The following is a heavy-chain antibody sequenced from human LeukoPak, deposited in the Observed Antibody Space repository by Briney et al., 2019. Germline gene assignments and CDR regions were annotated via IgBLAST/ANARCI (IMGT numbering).Heavy chain of an antibody. V-gene: IGHV1-2*06. Sequence: ASVKVSCKASGYTFTGYYIHWLRQAPGQGLEWMGRINPNSGGTNYAQKFQGRVTMTRDTSISTAYMELSRLKSDDTAVYYCARGSGYCTSTSCLPPRLDYWGQGTLVTVSS. CDR2: INPNSGGT. J-gene: IGHJ4*02. CDR3: ARGSGYCTSTSCLPPRLDY. CDR1: GYTFTGYY. D-gene: IGHD2-2*01.